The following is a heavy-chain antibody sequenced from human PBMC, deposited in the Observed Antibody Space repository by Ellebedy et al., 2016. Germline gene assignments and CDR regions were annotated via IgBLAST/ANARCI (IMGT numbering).Heavy chain of an antibody. J-gene: IGHJ4*02. CDR3: ARRGVAAGKFDY. D-gene: IGHD3-10*01. V-gene: IGHV1-18*01. CDR2: ISAYNGDT. Sequence: ASVKVSCKASGYTFTTYGFTWVRQAPGQGLEWLGWISAYNGDTNYAQTLQGRVTMTTETSTNTAYMELKRLISNDSAVYYCARRGVAAGKFDYWGQGTLVTVSS. CDR1: GYTFTTYG.